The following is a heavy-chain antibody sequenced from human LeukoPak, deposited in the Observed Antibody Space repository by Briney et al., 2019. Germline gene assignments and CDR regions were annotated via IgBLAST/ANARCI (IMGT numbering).Heavy chain of an antibody. J-gene: IGHJ4*02. D-gene: IGHD2-2*01. Sequence: PGGSLRLSCAASGFTFSSYWMHWVRQAPGKGLVWVSRIHSDGSSTSYADSAKGRFTISRDNAKNTLYLQMNSLRAEDTAVYYCAREGSGYCISTSCLADYWGQGTLVTVSS. V-gene: IGHV3-74*01. CDR3: AREGSGYCISTSCLADY. CDR2: IHSDGSST. CDR1: GFTFSSYW.